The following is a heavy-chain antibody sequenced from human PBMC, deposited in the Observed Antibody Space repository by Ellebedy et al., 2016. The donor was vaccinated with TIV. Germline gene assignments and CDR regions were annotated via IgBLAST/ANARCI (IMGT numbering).Heavy chain of an antibody. Sequence: ASVKVSCKASGYTFTGYYMHWVRQAPGQELEWMGWISAYSGNTNYAQKFQGRVIMTTDTSTSTAYMELRSLKSDDTAVYYCARDGATGTTPFVYWGQGTLVTVSS. J-gene: IGHJ4*02. CDR1: GYTFTGYY. CDR3: ARDGATGTTPFVY. V-gene: IGHV1-18*04. D-gene: IGHD1-7*01. CDR2: ISAYSGNT.